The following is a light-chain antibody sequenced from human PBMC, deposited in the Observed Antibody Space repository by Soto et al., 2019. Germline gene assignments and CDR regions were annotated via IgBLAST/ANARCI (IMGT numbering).Light chain of an antibody. CDR2: GAS. V-gene: IGKV3-20*01. CDR1: QSVSNNY. CDR3: QQYGSSGT. J-gene: IGKJ1*01. Sequence: EIVLTQSPGTLSLSPGERSTLSFRSSQSVSNNYLAWYQQNPGQAPRLLIYGASNRATGIPDRFSGSGSGTDFTLTISRLEPEDFAVYYCQQYGSSGTFGQGTKVDIK.